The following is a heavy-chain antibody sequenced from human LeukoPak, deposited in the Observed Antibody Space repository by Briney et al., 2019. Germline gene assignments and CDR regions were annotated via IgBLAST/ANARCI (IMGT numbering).Heavy chain of an antibody. D-gene: IGHD2-15*01. V-gene: IGHV3-74*01. CDR2: ISSDGSRV. Sequence: GGSLTLSCAASGFTFSDYWMHWVRQAPGKGLVWVSRISSDGSRVTYADSVKGRFTISRDNSKSTLFLQMNSLRPEDTAVYYCAKGRTVAKDAFAIWGQGTMVTVSS. CDR3: AKGRTVAKDAFAI. CDR1: GFTFSDYW. J-gene: IGHJ3*02.